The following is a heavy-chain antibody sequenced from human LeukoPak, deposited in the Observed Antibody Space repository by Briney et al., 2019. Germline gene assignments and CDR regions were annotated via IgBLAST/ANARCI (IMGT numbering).Heavy chain of an antibody. V-gene: IGHV4-4*09. Sequence: PSEALSLTCTVSGGSISSYYWSWIRQPPGKGLEWIWYIYTSGSTNYNPSLKSRVTISVDTSKNQFSLKLSSVTAAEAAVYYCAIRSGYGWDDAFDIWGQGTMVTVS. CDR1: GGSISSYY. D-gene: IGHD3-22*01. CDR3: AIRSGYGWDDAFDI. J-gene: IGHJ3*02. CDR2: IYTSGST.